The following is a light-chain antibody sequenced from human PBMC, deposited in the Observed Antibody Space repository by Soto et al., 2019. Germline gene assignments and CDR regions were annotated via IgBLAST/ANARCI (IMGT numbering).Light chain of an antibody. CDR2: GAS. V-gene: IGKV1-39*01. Sequence: DIQMTQSPSSLSASVGDRVTITCRASQSIANYLNWYQQKPGKAPKLLIYGASSLQSGVPSRFSGSGSGTDFTLTISSLQPEDFATYYCQQCYSTPQTFGQGTKVEIK. CDR3: QQCYSTPQT. J-gene: IGKJ1*01. CDR1: QSIANY.